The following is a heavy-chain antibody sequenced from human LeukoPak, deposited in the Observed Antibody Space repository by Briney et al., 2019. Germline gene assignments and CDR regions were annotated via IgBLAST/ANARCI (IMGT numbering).Heavy chain of an antibody. V-gene: IGHV4-31*03. CDR3: ARDRHFCNSNICRASDWFDP. CDR2: FSFSGTT. D-gene: IGHD2/OR15-2a*01. Sequence: SQTLSLTCSVSGDSISDGFYYWSWIRQFPGKGLEWIGYFSFSGTTSYNPSLMSRSDVSLDRSKNQFSLRLNSVTAADTAVYFCARDRHFCNSNICRASDWFDPWGQGMLVIVS. J-gene: IGHJ5*02. CDR1: GDSISDGFYY.